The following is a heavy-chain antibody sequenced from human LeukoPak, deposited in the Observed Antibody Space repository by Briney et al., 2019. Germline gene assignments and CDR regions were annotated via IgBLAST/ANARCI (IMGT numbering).Heavy chain of an antibody. Sequence: SETLSLTCPVSGGSLSGYYWSWIRQPAGKGLEWIGRIFTSGSTNYNPSLKSRVTMSVDTSKNQFSLRLISVTAADTAVYYCARGYSGSYYRFDPWGQGTLVTVSS. J-gene: IGHJ5*02. D-gene: IGHD1-26*01. CDR2: IFTSGST. CDR3: ARGYSGSYYRFDP. V-gene: IGHV4-4*07. CDR1: GGSLSGYY.